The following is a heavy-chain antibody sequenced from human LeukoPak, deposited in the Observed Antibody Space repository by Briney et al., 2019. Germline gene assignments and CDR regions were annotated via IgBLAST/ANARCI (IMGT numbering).Heavy chain of an antibody. CDR1: GGSFSGYY. V-gene: IGHV4-34*01. D-gene: IGHD3-10*01. CDR2: INHSGST. Sequence: SETLSLTCAVYGGSFSGYYWSWIRQPPGKGLEWIGEINHSGSTNYNPSLKSRVTISVDTSKNQFSLKLSSVTAADTAVYYCARGKFGELYLDYWGQGALVTVSS. J-gene: IGHJ4*02. CDR3: ARGKFGELYLDY.